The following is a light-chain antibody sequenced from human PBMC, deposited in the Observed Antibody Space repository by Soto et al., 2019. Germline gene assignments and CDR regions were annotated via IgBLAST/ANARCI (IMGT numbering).Light chain of an antibody. J-gene: IGKJ1*01. CDR2: GAS. V-gene: IGKV3-20*01. CDR3: QQYGSSSWT. CDR1: QSISSSY. Sequence: EIVLTQSPGTLSLSPGERATLSCRASQSISSSYLAWYQQKPGQAPRALIYGASSRATGIPDRFSGSGSGTDFTLTIRRLEPEDFAVSYCQQYGSSSWTFGQGTKVEIK.